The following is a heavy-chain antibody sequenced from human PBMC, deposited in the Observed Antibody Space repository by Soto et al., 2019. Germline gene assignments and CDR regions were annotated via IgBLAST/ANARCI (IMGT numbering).Heavy chain of an antibody. D-gene: IGHD3-9*01. CDR2: IIPIFGTA. V-gene: IGHV1-69*06. Sequence: SLKVSCKASGGTFSSYAISWVRQAPGQGLEWMGGIIPIFGTANYAQKFQGRVTITADKSTSTAYMELSSLRSEDTAVYYCERENYDILTGYEYYYYGMDVWVQGTTVTVS. CDR3: ERENYDILTGYEYYYYGMDV. J-gene: IGHJ6*02. CDR1: GGTFSSYA.